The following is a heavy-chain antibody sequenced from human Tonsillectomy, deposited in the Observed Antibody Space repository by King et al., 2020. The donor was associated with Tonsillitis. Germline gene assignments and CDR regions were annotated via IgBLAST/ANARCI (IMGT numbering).Heavy chain of an antibody. CDR1: GFTFSNYA. J-gene: IGHJ4*02. D-gene: IGHD3-16*02. CDR3: ARDSADDYFWGSYRYFDY. V-gene: IGHV3-30*04. CDR2: ISYDGSNK. Sequence: VQLVESGGGVVQPGRSLRLSCAASGFTFSNYAMHWVRQAPGKGLEWVAVISYDGSNKYDADSVKGRFTISRDNSKNTLYLQMNSLRPEDTAVYYCARDSADDYFWGSYRYFDYWGQGNLVTVSS.